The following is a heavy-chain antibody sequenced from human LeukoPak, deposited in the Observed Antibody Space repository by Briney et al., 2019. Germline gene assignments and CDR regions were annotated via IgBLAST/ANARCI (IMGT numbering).Heavy chain of an antibody. CDR2: VNTNTGNP. D-gene: IGHD3-22*01. CDR1: GYTFTSYA. Sequence: RASVKGFCKASGYTFTSYAMNWVGQAPGQGLEWMGLVNTNTGNPTYAQGFTGRFVFSLDTSVSTAYLQISSLKAEDTAVYYCARAPPYYYDKGFDPWGQGTLVTVSS. J-gene: IGHJ5*02. CDR3: ARAPPYYYDKGFDP. V-gene: IGHV7-4-1*02.